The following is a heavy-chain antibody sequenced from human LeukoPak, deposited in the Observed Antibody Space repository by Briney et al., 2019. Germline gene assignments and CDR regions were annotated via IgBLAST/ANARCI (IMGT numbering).Heavy chain of an antibody. D-gene: IGHD3-16*01. J-gene: IGHJ5*02. CDR3: ARFYA. CDR1: GGSFSGYY. Sequence: ETLSLTCAVYGGSFSGYYWSWIRQPPGKGLEWVSSISSSSSYIYYADSVKGRFTISRDNAKNSLYLQMNSLRAEDTAVYYCARFYAWGQGTLVTVSS. V-gene: IGHV3-21*01. CDR2: ISSSSSYI.